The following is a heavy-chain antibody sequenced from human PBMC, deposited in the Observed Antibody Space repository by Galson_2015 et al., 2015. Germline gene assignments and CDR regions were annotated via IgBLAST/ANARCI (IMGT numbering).Heavy chain of an antibody. CDR1: GFTFSNAW. Sequence: SLRLSCAASGFTFSNAWMSWVRQAPGKGLEWVGRIKSKTDGGTTDYAAPVKGRFTISRDDSKNTLYLQMNSLKTEGTAVYYCTTFASFYYYGMDVWGQGTTVTVSS. CDR2: IKSKTDGGTT. V-gene: IGHV3-15*01. J-gene: IGHJ6*02. D-gene: IGHD2-21*01. CDR3: TTFASFYYYGMDV.